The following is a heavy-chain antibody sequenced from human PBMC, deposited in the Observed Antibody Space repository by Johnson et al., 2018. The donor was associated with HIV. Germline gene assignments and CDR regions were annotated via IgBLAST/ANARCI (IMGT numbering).Heavy chain of an antibody. D-gene: IGHD3-3*01. V-gene: IGHV3-11*04. CDR1: GFTFSDYY. CDR3: AREEVTIFGVAYDAFDI. CDR2: ISSSGSTI. J-gene: IGHJ3*02. Sequence: QVLLVESGGGLVKPGGSLRLSCAASGFTFSDYYMSWIRQAPGKGLEWVSYISSSGSTIYYADSVKGRLTISRDNTKNSLYLKMNSQRAEDTAVYYCAREEVTIFGVAYDAFDIWGQGTMVTVSS.